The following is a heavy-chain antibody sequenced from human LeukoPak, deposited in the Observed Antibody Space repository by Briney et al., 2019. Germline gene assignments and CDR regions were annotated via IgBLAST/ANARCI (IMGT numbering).Heavy chain of an antibody. CDR3: ARTVTTRYYYYYYMDV. CDR1: GFTVSSNY. V-gene: IGHV3-66*02. J-gene: IGHJ6*03. Sequence: GGSLRLSCAASGFTVSSNYMSWVRQAPGKGLEWVSVIYSGGSTYYADSVKGRFTISRDNSKNTLYLQMNSLRAEDTAVYYCARTVTTRYYYYYYMDVWGKGTTVTVPS. D-gene: IGHD4-11*01. CDR2: IYSGGST.